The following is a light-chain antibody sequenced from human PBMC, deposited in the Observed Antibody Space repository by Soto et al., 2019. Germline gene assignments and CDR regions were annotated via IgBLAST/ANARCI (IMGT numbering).Light chain of an antibody. CDR1: QRIGTY. J-gene: IGKJ1*01. CDR3: QLRSNSPPTWT. CDR2: DSS. Sequence: EIVLTQSPATLSLSPGDRATLSCRASQRIGTYLAWYQQKRGQAPRLLIYDSSNRATGIPARFSGSGSWTDFTNTISSLEPEDLAVYFWQLRSNSPPTWTFGQGTKVEIK. V-gene: IGKV3-11*01.